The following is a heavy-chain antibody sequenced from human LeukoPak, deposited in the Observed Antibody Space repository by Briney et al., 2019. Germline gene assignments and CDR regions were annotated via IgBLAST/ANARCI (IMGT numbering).Heavy chain of an antibody. CDR3: ARWTRVTSSSLWYFDL. D-gene: IGHD6-6*01. J-gene: IGHJ2*01. V-gene: IGHV3-48*03. CDR2: IHNGGSST. CDR1: GFTFSSYE. Sequence: AGGSLRLSCVASGFTFSSYEMNWVRQAPGKGLEWVSYIHNGGSSTYYADSVKGRFTISRDNGKNSLHLQMNGLRVEDTAVYYCARWTRVTSSSLWYFDLWGRGTLVTVSS.